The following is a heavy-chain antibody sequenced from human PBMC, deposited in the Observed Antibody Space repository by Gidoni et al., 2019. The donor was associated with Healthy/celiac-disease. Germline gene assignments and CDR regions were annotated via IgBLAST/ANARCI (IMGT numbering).Heavy chain of an antibody. CDR1: GFTFDDYA. V-gene: IGHV3-9*01. CDR3: AKACGLYCSSTSCYSDHLDY. J-gene: IGHJ4*02. CDR2: ISWNGGSI. D-gene: IGHD2-2*01. Sequence: EVQLVESGGGLVQPGRSLRHPCAASGFTFDDYAMHWVRQAPGEGLEWVVVISWNGGSIGYADSGKVRFTISRDNAKNSLYLQMNSLGAEDTALYYCAKACGLYCSSTSCYSDHLDYWGQGTLVTVSS.